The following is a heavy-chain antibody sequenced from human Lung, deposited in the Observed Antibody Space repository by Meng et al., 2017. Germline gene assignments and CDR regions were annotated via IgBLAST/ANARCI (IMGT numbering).Heavy chain of an antibody. Sequence: GESLKISCAASGFSFSSYAMSWVRHAPGKGLEWVSALSGGGFTTYYADSVKCRFAISRHNSKNTLYLQMNSLRAEDTALYYCAKYSYGLGDYLDYWGQGALVTVSS. D-gene: IGHD3-10*01. CDR2: LSGGGFTT. J-gene: IGHJ4*02. CDR1: GFSFSSYA. V-gene: IGHV3-23*01. CDR3: AKYSYGLGDYLDY.